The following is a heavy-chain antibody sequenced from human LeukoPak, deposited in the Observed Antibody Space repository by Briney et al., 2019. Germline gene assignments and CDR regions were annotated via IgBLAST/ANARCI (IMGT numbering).Heavy chain of an antibody. CDR1: GYSLTSYW. Sequence: GEPLKISCKGSGYSLTSYWIGWVRQMPGKGLEWMGIIYPGDSDTRYSPSFQGQVTISADKSISTAYLQWSSLKASDTAMYYCAADLSYYDILTGYLVWGQGTTVTVSS. J-gene: IGHJ6*02. V-gene: IGHV5-51*01. CDR3: AADLSYYDILTGYLV. CDR2: IYPGDSDT. D-gene: IGHD3-9*01.